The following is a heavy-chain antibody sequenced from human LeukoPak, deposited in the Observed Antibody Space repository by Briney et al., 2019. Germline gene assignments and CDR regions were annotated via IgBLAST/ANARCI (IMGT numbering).Heavy chain of an antibody. CDR2: IKHDGSEK. Sequence: GGSLRLSCEGSGFTFSTYYMSGVRQAPGKGLEWVANIKHDGSEKFYVDSVKGRFTVSRDNAKNSVFLQMNSLRADESAVYYCASGSSTWSTMGLYFDHWGQGALVTVSS. J-gene: IGHJ4*02. CDR3: ASGSSTWSTMGLYFDH. D-gene: IGHD6-13*01. CDR1: GFTFSTYY. V-gene: IGHV3-7*01.